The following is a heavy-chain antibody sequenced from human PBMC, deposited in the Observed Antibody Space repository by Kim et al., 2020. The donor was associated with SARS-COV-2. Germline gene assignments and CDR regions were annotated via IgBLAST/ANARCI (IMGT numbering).Heavy chain of an antibody. Sequence: GGSLRLSCAASGFTFSHYWMTWVRQAPGKGLEWVGNIKPDGSEKYYVDSVKGRFTFSRDNAKNSLFLQMNSLRGEDTGIYYCARDYSGASDIWGQGTVV. CDR3: ARDYSGASDI. D-gene: IGHD4-4*01. V-gene: IGHV3-7*01. CDR1: GFTFSHYW. J-gene: IGHJ3*02. CDR2: IKPDGSEK.